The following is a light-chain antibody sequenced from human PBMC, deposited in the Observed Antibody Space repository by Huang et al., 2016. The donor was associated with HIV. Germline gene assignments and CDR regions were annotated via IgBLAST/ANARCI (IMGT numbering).Light chain of an antibody. CDR2: EAS. CDR3: QQYDNLPLT. CDR1: QDITNY. Sequence: DIQMTQSPSSLSASVGDRVTITCQASQDITNYFNWYQQKPGKAPKLLIYEASNLETGVPSRFSGSGSGTDFTFTISSLQPEDIAAYYCQQYDNLPLTFGGGTTVEIK. V-gene: IGKV1-33*01. J-gene: IGKJ4*01.